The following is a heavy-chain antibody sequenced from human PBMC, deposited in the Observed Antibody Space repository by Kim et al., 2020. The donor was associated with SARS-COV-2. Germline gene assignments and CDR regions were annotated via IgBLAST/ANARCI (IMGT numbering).Heavy chain of an antibody. V-gene: IGHV3-48*02. Sequence: GGSLRLSCAASGFTFSSYSMNWVRQAPGKGLEWVSYISSSSSTIYYADSVKGRFTISRDNAKNSLYLQMNSLRDEDTAVYYCARGPPDVARITMVRGVLFDYWGQGTLVTVSS. J-gene: IGHJ4*02. CDR3: ARGPPDVARITMVRGVLFDY. D-gene: IGHD3-10*01. CDR2: ISSSSSTI. CDR1: GFTFSSYS.